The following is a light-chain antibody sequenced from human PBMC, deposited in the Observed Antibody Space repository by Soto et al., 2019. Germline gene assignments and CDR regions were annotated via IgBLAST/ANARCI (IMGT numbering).Light chain of an antibody. CDR1: NSNIGAGYP. V-gene: IGLV1-40*01. CDR3: QPYDSNLIGLI. Sequence: QSVLTQPPSVTGAPGQRVTISCTGSNSNIGAGYPVHWYQQFPGAAPKLLIYADTHRLSGVPDRFSGSKSGTSASLAITGLQAEDEADFYCQPYDSNLIGLIFGGGTKVTVL. J-gene: IGLJ2*01. CDR2: ADT.